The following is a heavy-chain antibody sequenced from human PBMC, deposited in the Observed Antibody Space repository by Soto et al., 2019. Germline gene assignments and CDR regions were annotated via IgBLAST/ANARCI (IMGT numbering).Heavy chain of an antibody. CDR2: FSGGGGGT. CDR1: GFIISDYG. CDR3: VRWNGFGDR. V-gene: IGHV3-23*01. Sequence: EVQLLDSGGGLVQSGGSLRLSCAVSGFIISDYGVTWVRQAPGKGLEWVSGFSGGGGGTFYADSVKGRFTISRDDPKNTAYLQMNSLGAEDTAVYYCVRWNGFGDRWGQGTLVTVSS. D-gene: IGHD1-1*01. J-gene: IGHJ5*02.